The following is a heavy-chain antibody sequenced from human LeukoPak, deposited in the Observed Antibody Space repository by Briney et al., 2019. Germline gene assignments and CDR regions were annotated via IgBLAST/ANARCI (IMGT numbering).Heavy chain of an antibody. D-gene: IGHD2-2*01. V-gene: IGHV1-69*05. CDR2: IIPIFGTA. CDR3: ARALGYCSSTSCPPRYFDY. Sequence: SVKVSCKASGGTFSSYAISWVRQAPGQGLEWMGGIIPIFGTANYAQKFQGRVTITTDESTSTAYMELSSLRSEDTAVYYRARALGYCSSTSCPPRYFDYWGQGTLVTVSS. CDR1: GGTFSSYA. J-gene: IGHJ4*02.